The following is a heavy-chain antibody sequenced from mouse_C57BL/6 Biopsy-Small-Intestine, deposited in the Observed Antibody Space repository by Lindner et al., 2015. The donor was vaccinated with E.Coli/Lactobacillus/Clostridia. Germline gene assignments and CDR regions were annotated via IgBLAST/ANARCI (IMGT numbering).Heavy chain of an antibody. CDR2: INPYSDAT. CDR1: GYTFISYV. D-gene: IGHD4-1*01. V-gene: IGHV1-14*01. CDR3: ARRDWDVAGFAY. Sequence: VQLQESGPELVKPGASVKMSCKASGYTFISYVLYWVKQKPGQGLEWIAYINPYSDATKYNEKFKDKATLTSDRSSSTAYMELSSLTSEDSAVYYCARRDWDVAGFAYWGQGTLVTVSA. J-gene: IGHJ3*01.